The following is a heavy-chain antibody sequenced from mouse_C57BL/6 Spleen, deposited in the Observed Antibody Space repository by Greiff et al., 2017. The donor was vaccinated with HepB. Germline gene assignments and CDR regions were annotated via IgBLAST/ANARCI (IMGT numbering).Heavy chain of an antibody. CDR2: INPNNGGT. CDR1: GYTFTDYY. V-gene: IGHV1-26*01. J-gene: IGHJ3*01. Sequence: EVQLQQSGPELVKPGASVKISCKASGYTFTDYYMNWVKQSHGKSLEWIGDINPNNGGTSYNQKFKGKATLTVDKSSSTAYMELRSLTSEDSAVYYCAREDAWCAYWGQGTLVTVSA. CDR3: AREDAWCAY.